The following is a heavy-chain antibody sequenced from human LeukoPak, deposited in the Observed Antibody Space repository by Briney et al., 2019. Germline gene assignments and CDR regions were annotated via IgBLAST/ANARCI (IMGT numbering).Heavy chain of an antibody. J-gene: IGHJ5*02. CDR3: ARDRFDP. V-gene: IGHV3-74*01. CDR1: GFTFSSDW. CDR2: IKPDGTYT. Sequence: GGSLRLSCSSSGFTFSSDWTYWVRQAPGRGPVWVSGIKPDGTYTHYADSVKGRFTISRDDAKNTLYLQMNSLRAEDTALYYCARDRFDPWGQGTLVTVSS.